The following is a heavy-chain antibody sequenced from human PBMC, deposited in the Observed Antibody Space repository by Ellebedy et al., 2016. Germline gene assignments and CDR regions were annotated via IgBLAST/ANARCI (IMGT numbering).Heavy chain of an antibody. Sequence: SETLSLTXTVSGGSISSYYWSWIRQPPGKGLEWIGSIYTIGSTNYNPSLKSRVTMSVDTSKNQFSLKLSSVTAADTAVYYCAREPLWSGYYRWFNPWGQGTLVTVSS. J-gene: IGHJ5*02. CDR2: IYTIGST. V-gene: IGHV4-4*07. CDR1: GGSISSYY. CDR3: AREPLWSGYYRWFNP. D-gene: IGHD3-3*01.